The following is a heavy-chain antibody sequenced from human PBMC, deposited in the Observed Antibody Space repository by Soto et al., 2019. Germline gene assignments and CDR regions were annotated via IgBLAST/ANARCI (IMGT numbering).Heavy chain of an antibody. D-gene: IGHD1-26*01. CDR3: AIGNAWEVPIAY. V-gene: IGHV4-31*03. Sequence: SETLSLTCTVSGASINSGGYYWSWIRQLPGKGLEWIGYIYFSGSTYYNPSLESRVTISLDTSQNQFSLKLSSVTAADTAVYYCAIGNAWEVPIAYWGQGTLLTVSS. CDR2: IYFSGST. J-gene: IGHJ4*02. CDR1: GASINSGGYY.